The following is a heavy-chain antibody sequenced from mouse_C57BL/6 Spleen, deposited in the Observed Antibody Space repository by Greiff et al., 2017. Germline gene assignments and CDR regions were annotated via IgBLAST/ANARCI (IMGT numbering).Heavy chain of an antibody. V-gene: IGHV1-55*01. CDR1: GYTFTSYW. Sequence: VQLQQSGAELVKPGASVKMSCKASGYTFTSYWITWVKQRPGQGLEWIGDIYPGSGSTNYNEKFKSKATLTVDTSSSTAYMQLSSLTSEDSAVYYCARWGYYGSSLYYFDYWGQGTTLTVSS. CDR2: IYPGSGST. D-gene: IGHD1-1*01. J-gene: IGHJ2*01. CDR3: ARWGYYGSSLYYFDY.